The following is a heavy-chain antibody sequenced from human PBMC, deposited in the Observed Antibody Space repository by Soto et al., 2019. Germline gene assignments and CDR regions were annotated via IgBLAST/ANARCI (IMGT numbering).Heavy chain of an antibody. CDR3: ARDDPNGDAFDI. V-gene: IGHV1-3*01. Sequence: ASVKVSCKASGYTFTSYAMHWVRQAPGQRLEWMGWINAGNGNTKYSQKFQGRVTMTRDTSTSTVYMELSSLRSEDTAVYYCARDDPNGDAFDIWGQGTMVTVSS. J-gene: IGHJ3*02. CDR1: GYTFTSYA. CDR2: INAGNGNT.